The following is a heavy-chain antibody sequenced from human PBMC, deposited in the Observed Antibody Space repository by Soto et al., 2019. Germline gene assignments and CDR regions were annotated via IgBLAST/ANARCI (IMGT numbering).Heavy chain of an antibody. J-gene: IGHJ3*02. D-gene: IGHD2-2*01. CDR2: ISAYNGNT. CDR1: GYTLTRYG. V-gene: IGHV1-18*01. Sequence: ASVKLSCKASGYTLTRYGISWVRQATGQGLEWMGWISAYNGNTNYAQKLQGRVTMTTDTSTSTAYMELRSLRSDDTAVYYCARDRYMRYCSSTSCYSLAFDIWGQGTMVTVSS. CDR3: ARDRYMRYCSSTSCYSLAFDI.